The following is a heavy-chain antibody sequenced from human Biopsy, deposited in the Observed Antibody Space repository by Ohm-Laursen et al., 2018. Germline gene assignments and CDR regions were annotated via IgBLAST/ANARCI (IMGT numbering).Heavy chain of an antibody. V-gene: IGHV1-69*06. CDR1: EGTFSNYG. J-gene: IGHJ1*01. CDR2: NIPILGTG. Sequence: SSVKVSCKAPEGTFSNYGVNWVRQAPGQGLEWLGGNIPILGTGNYTQKFQDRVTVAADTSTSTATMELRSLRSDDTAVYYCATKLTGYFHHWGQGTLVIVSS. CDR3: ATKLTGYFHH. D-gene: IGHD3-9*01.